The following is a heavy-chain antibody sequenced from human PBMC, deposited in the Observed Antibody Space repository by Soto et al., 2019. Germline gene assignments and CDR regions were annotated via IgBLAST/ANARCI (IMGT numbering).Heavy chain of an antibody. V-gene: IGHV1-18*04. J-gene: IGHJ5*02. CDR3: ATCISGGYSDWFVP. CDR1: GYNFMRYG. Sequence: QVQLVQSGAEVKKPGASVKVSCKASGYNFMRYGFTWVRQAPGQGLEWMGWINVDNGETKYPQKIQGRVTMTTDTSTSTVYMELRRLTSDVTAVYYYATCISGGYSDWFVPWGHGTLVNGSS. CDR2: INVDNGET. D-gene: IGHD2-15*01.